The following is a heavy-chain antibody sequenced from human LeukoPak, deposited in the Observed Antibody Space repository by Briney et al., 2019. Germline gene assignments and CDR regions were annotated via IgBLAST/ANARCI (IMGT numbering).Heavy chain of an antibody. J-gene: IGHJ4*02. D-gene: IGHD3-22*01. Sequence: GGSLRLSCAASGFTVSSNYMSWVRQAPGKGLEWVSAIYTGGSTYYAGSVKGRFTISRDNSKNTLYLQMNSLRAEDTAVYYCARNLYYYDSSGYYYYWGQGTLVAVSS. V-gene: IGHV3-66*01. CDR3: ARNLYYYDSSGYYYY. CDR2: IYTGGST. CDR1: GFTVSSNY.